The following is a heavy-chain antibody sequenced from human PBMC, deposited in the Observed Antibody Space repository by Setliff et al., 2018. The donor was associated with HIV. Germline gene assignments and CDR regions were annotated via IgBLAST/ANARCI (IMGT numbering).Heavy chain of an antibody. V-gene: IGHV3-23*01. Sequence: PGGSLRLSCATSGFTFSNYGMHWVRKAPGKGLEWVSSITGSGDSTYYATSLKGRFTISSDNAKNTLYLHLNSLRAEDTSVYHCALVGGITVPPDGFDIWGQGTMVTVSS. D-gene: IGHD3-22*01. CDR2: ITGSGDST. J-gene: IGHJ3*02. CDR3: ALVGGITVPPDGFDI. CDR1: GFTFSNYG.